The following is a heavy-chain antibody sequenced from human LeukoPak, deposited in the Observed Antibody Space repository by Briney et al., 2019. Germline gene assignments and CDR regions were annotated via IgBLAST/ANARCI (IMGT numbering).Heavy chain of an antibody. D-gene: IGHD1-1*01. Sequence: SETLSLTCTVSGGSISSSSYYWGWIRQPPGKGLEWIGSTYYSGSTYYNPSLKSRVTISVDTSTSQFSLKLSSVTAADTAVYYCAWGVTGTDYWGQGTLVTVSS. CDR1: GGSISSSSYY. CDR2: TYYSGST. J-gene: IGHJ4*02. CDR3: AWGVTGTDY. V-gene: IGHV4-39*01.